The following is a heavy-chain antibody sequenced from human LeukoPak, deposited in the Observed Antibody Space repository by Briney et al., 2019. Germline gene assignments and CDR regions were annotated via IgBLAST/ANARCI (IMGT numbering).Heavy chain of an antibody. V-gene: IGHV3-30*02. CDR2: IRYDGSNK. Sequence: PGGSLRLSCAASGFTFSSYGMHWVRQAPGKGLEWVAFIRYDGSNKYYADSVKGRFTISRDNSKNTLYLQMNSLRAEDTAVYYCAREPQSPHYESSGYSSFDYWGQGTLITVSS. CDR1: GFTFSSYG. D-gene: IGHD3-22*01. CDR3: AREPQSPHYESSGYSSFDY. J-gene: IGHJ4*02.